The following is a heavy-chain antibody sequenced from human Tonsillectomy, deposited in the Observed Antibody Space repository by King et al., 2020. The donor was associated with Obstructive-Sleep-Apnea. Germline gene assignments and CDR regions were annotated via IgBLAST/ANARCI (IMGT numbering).Heavy chain of an antibody. J-gene: IGHJ6*02. D-gene: IGHD2-2*01. V-gene: IGHV3-43D*03. CDR3: AKEKDFGSFVLLPTAEGVGFPYGMNV. CDR1: GFTFDDYA. CDR2: ISGDGGAT. Sequence: VQLVESGGVVVQPGGSLRLTCAASGFTFDDYAMHWVRQSPGKGLEWVSLISGDGGATYYADSVKGRFTISRDNSKNSLYLQMHSLRAEDTALYFCAKEKDFGSFVLLPTAEGVGFPYGMNVWGQGTTVTVSS.